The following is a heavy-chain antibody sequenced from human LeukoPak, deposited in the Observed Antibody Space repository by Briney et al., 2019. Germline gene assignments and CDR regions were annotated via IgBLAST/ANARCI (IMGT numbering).Heavy chain of an antibody. CDR1: GFTFDDYG. Sequence: GGSLRLSCAASGFTFDDYGMSWVRQAPGKGLEWVSGINWNGGSTGYADSVKGRFTISRDNSKNTLYLQMNSLRAEDTAVYYCAKDLSDPVMVIDSWGQGTLVTVSS. V-gene: IGHV3-20*04. CDR3: AKDLSDPVMVIDS. D-gene: IGHD5-18*01. CDR2: INWNGGST. J-gene: IGHJ4*02.